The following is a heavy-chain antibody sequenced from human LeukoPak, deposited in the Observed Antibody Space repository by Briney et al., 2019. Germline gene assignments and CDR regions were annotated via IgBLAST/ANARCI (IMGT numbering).Heavy chain of an antibody. J-gene: IGHJ4*02. D-gene: IGHD3-10*01. CDR3: ARDYYGSGSYYSY. Sequence: SVKVSCKASGDTFSSYAISWVRQAPGQGLEWMGGIIPIFGTANYAQKFQGRVTITADKSTSTAYMELSSLRSEDTAVYHCARDYYGSGSYYSYWGQETLVTVSS. V-gene: IGHV1-69*06. CDR1: GDTFSSYA. CDR2: IIPIFGTA.